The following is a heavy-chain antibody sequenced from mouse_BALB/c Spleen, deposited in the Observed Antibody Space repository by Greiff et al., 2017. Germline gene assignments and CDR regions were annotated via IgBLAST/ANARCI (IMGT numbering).Heavy chain of an antibody. J-gene: IGHJ4*01. D-gene: IGHD1-1*01. V-gene: IGHV1-69*02. CDR1: GYTFTSYW. Sequence: VQLQQPGAELVKPGAPVKLSCKASGYTFTSYWMNWVKQRPGRGLEWIGRIDPSDSETHYNQKFKDKATLTVDKSSSTAYIQLSSLTSEDSAVYYCAREDYGSSWGYAMDYWGQGTSVTVSS. CDR2: IDPSDSET. CDR3: AREDYGSSWGYAMDY.